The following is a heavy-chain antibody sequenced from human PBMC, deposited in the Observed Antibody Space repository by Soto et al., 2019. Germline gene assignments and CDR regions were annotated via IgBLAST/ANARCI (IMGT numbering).Heavy chain of an antibody. CDR2: ISSSSSYI. J-gene: IGHJ6*03. CDR3: ARDVRSSLRSGYYYYMDV. V-gene: IGHV3-21*01. Sequence: GGSLRLSCAASGFTFSSYAMHWVRQAPGKGLEWVSSISSSSSYIYYADSVKGRFTISRDNAKNSLYLQMNSLRAEDTAVYYCARDVRSSLRSGYYYYMDVWGKGTTVTVSS. D-gene: IGHD6-13*01. CDR1: GFTFSSYA.